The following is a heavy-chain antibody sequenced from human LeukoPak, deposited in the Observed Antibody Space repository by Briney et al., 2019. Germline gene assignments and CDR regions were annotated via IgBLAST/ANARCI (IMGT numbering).Heavy chain of an antibody. CDR3: ARGKIGDTAMVSGY. CDR2: ISAYNGNT. J-gene: IGHJ4*02. D-gene: IGHD5-18*01. CDR1: GYTFTSYG. Sequence: GASVKVSCKASGYTFTSYGISWVRQAPGQGLEWMGWISAYNGNTNYAQKLQGRVTMTTDTSTSTAYMELRSLRSDDTAVDYCARGKIGDTAMVSGYWGQGTLVTVSS. V-gene: IGHV1-18*01.